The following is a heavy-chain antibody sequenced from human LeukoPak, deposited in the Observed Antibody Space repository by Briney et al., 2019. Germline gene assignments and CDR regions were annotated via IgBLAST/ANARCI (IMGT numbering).Heavy chain of an antibody. J-gene: IGHJ4*02. CDR2: MNPNSGNT. CDR3: ARNYGSGSTHFDY. V-gene: IGHV1-18*01. D-gene: IGHD3-10*01. Sequence: ASVKVSCKASGYTFTSHDINWVRQATGQGLEWMGWMNPNSGNTNYAQKLQGRVTMTTDTSTSTAYMELRSLRSDDTAVYYCARNYGSGSTHFDYWGQGTLVTVSS. CDR1: GYTFTSHD.